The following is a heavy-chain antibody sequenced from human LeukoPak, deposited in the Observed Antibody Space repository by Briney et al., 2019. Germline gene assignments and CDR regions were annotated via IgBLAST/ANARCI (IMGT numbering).Heavy chain of an antibody. D-gene: IGHD5-18*01. V-gene: IGHV1-69*01. CDR2: IIPIFATA. CDR3: ARGDSYVNWFDP. Sequence: SVKVSCKASGGTFSSYAISWVRQAPGQGLEWMGGIIPIFATANYAQKFQGRVTITADESTSTAYMELSSLRSEDTAVYYCARGDSYVNWFDPWGQGTLVTVSS. J-gene: IGHJ5*02. CDR1: GGTFSSYA.